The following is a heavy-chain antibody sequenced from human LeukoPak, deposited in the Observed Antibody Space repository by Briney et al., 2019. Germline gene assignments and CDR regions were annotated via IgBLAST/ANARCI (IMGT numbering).Heavy chain of an antibody. CDR3: ARLEGYYYYYYMDV. Sequence: SETLSLTCTVSGGSISSSSYYWGWIRQPPGKGLEWIGSIYYSGSTYYNPSLKSRVTISVDTSKNQFSLKLSSVTAADTAVYYCARLEGYYYYYYMDVWGKGTTVTVSS. CDR1: GGSISSSSYY. J-gene: IGHJ6*03. CDR2: IYYSGST. D-gene: IGHD3-3*01. V-gene: IGHV4-39*01.